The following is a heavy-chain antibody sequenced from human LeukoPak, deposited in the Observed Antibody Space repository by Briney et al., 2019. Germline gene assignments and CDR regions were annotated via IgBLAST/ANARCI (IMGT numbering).Heavy chain of an antibody. CDR3: VRDQGGSNSH. D-gene: IGHD1-26*01. V-gene: IGHV3-48*01. CDR2: ISSFSGTI. CDR1: GFTFSIYS. Sequence: GGSLRLSCAASGFTFSIYSMNWVRQAPGKGLEWVSYISSFSGTINYADSVKGRFTISRDNAKNSLYLRMNSLRADDTAVYFCVRDQGGSNSHWGQGTLVTVSS. J-gene: IGHJ4*02.